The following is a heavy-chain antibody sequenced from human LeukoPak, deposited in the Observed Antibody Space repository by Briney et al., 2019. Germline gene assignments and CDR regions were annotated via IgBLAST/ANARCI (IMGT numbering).Heavy chain of an antibody. CDR1: GFTFSSYG. Sequence: PGGSLRLSCAASGFTFSSYGMHWVRQAPGKGLKWVAFIRYDGSNKYYADSVKGRLTISRDNSKNSLYLQMNSLRAEDTAVYYCARDSGYGYGFDYWGQGTLVTVSS. CDR3: ARDSGYGYGFDY. J-gene: IGHJ4*02. D-gene: IGHD5-18*01. CDR2: IRYDGSNK. V-gene: IGHV3-30*02.